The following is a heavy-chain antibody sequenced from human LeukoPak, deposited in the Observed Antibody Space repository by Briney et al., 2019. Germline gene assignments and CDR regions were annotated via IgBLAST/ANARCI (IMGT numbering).Heavy chain of an antibody. CDR3: AIDNTYSSGWYVDY. J-gene: IGHJ4*02. Sequence: GGSLRLSCAASGFKFDDYAMHWVRQAPGKGLEWVSGITSNSDGIGYADSVKGRFTISRDNAKNSLYLQMNSLRAEDTAVYYCAIDNTYSSGWYVDYWGQGTLVTVSS. CDR2: ITSNSDGI. D-gene: IGHD6-19*01. CDR1: GFKFDDYA. V-gene: IGHV3-9*01.